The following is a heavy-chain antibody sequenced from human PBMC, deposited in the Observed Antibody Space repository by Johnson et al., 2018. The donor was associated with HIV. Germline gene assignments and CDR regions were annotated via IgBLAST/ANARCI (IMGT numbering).Heavy chain of an antibody. CDR2: ISHDGSKK. CDR1: GFTFSPYA. Sequence: QVQLVESGGGVVQPGTSLRLSCTASGFTFSPYALHWVRQTPGKGLEWVAVISHDGSKKYYADSVEGRFTISRDNFKNTLYLQMNSLRDEDTAVYYGATGVGAKTLTDAFDIWGQGTMVTVSS. V-gene: IGHV3-30*04. CDR3: ATGVGAKTLTDAFDI. J-gene: IGHJ3*02. D-gene: IGHD1-26*01.